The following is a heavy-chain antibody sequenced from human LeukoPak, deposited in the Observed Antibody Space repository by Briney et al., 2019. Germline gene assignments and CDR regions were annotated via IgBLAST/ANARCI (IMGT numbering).Heavy chain of an antibody. Sequence: SETLSLTCTVSGGSISNYYWSWIRQSPEKGLEWIGYIHDSGSTNYNPSLKSRVTISVDTSKNQFSLKLSSVTAADTAVYYCAGLDAAAGRYLQFFYWGQGTLVTVSS. CDR1: GGSISNYY. J-gene: IGHJ4*02. CDR3: AGLDAAAGRYLQFFY. V-gene: IGHV4-59*08. D-gene: IGHD5-24*01. CDR2: IHDSGST.